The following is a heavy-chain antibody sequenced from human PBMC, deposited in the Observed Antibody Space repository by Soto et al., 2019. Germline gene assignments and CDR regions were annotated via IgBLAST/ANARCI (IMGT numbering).Heavy chain of an antibody. V-gene: IGHV3-33*01. J-gene: IGHJ4*02. D-gene: IGHD3-9*01. CDR3: ARDRGDYDILTGYYTSSIFDY. Sequence: GGSLRLSCAASGFTFSSYGMHWVRQAPGKGLEWVAVIWYDGSNKYYADSVKGRFTISRDNSKNTLYLQMNSLRAEDTAVYYCARDRGDYDILTGYYTSSIFDYWGQGTLVTVSS. CDR2: IWYDGSNK. CDR1: GFTFSSYG.